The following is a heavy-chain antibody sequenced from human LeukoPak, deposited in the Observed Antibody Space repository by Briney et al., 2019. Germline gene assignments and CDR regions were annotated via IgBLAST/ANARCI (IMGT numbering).Heavy chain of an antibody. V-gene: IGHV4-34*01. CDR1: GGSLSGYY. CDR3: ARGLVGSSGYYLYY. J-gene: IGHJ4*02. Sequence: SETLSLTCAVYGGSLSGYYWTWIRQPPGKGLEWIGEINHSGSTNYSPSLKSRVTISVDTSKNQFSLQLNSVTAADTAKYYCARGLVGSSGYYLYYWGQGNMVTVSS. CDR2: INHSGST. D-gene: IGHD6-19*01.